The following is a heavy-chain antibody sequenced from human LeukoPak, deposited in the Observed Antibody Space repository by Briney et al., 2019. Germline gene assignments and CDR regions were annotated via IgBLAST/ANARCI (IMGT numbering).Heavy chain of an antibody. J-gene: IGHJ4*02. CDR3: ARDRWNFDY. Sequence: GRSLRLSCAASGFTFDDYAMQWVRQAPGKGLEWVSGISWNSGSIGYADSVKGRFTISRDNAKNTLYLEMNSLRAEDTAVYYCARDRWNFDYWGQGTLVTVSS. CDR1: GFTFDDYA. CDR2: ISWNSGSI. V-gene: IGHV3-9*01. D-gene: IGHD4-23*01.